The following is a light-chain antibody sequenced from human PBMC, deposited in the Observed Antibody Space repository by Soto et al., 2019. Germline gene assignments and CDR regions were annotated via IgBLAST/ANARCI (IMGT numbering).Light chain of an antibody. CDR3: PQYDSYSFA. J-gene: IGKJ3*01. Sequence: DIRLTQSPSIRSASVGDRVTITCRASQSISRCLAWYQQKPGKAPMLLIYDASSLESGVRSWVSASGSGTEFSLTISSLPPADVATDYCPQYDSYSFAFGPGTKVVI. V-gene: IGKV1-5*01. CDR1: QSISRC. CDR2: DAS.